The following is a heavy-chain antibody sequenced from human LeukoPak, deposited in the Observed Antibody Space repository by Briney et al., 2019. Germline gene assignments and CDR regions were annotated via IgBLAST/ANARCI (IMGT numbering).Heavy chain of an antibody. J-gene: IGHJ5*02. CDR3: ARGGHWFDP. V-gene: IGHV4-59*01. CDR2: IYYTGST. Sequence: SETLSLTCTVSGGSISSYYWSWIRQPPGKGLEWIGYIYYTGSTNYNSSLKSRVTMSVDTSKNQFSLKLSSVTAADTAVYYYARGGHWFDPWGQGTLVTVSS. CDR1: GGSISSYY.